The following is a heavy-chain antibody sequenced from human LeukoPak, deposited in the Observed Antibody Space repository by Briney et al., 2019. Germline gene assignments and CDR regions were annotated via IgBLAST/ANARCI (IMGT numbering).Heavy chain of an antibody. CDR2: ISGSGGST. CDR3: AKLGYYYGSGSYQP. J-gene: IGHJ5*02. V-gene: IGHV3-23*01. CDR1: GFTFSSYA. Sequence: GGSLRLSCAASGFTFSSYAMGWVRQAPGKGLEWVSAISGSGGSTYYADSVKGRFTISRDNSKNTLYLQMNSLRAEDTAVYYCAKLGYYYGSGSYQPWGQGTLVTVSS. D-gene: IGHD3-10*01.